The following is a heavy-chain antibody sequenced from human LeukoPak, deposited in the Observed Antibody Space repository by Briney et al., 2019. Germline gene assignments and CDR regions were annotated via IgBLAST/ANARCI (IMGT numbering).Heavy chain of an antibody. J-gene: IGHJ4*02. CDR3: TRDRSAQRYFDY. Sequence: ASVKVSCKTSGYTFTGYYIHWVRQAPGQGLEWMGRINPNSGGTNSAQKFQGRVTMTRDTSITTAYMELSRLRSDDTAVYYCTRDRSAQRYFDYWGQGTLVTVSS. CDR2: INPNSGGT. V-gene: IGHV1-2*06. D-gene: IGHD6-25*01. CDR1: GYTFTGYY.